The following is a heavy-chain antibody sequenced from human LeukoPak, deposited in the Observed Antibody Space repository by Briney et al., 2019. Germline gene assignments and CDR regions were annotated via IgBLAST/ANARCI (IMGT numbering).Heavy chain of an antibody. CDR3: ARDRDSSGYYYGRNWLDP. CDR2: IIPFFATA. D-gene: IGHD3-22*01. Sequence: SVKVSCKASGGTFSSYAISWVRQAPGQGLEWMGGIIPFFATANYAQKFQGRVTITADESTSTAYMELSRLRSEDTAVYYCARDRDSSGYYYGRNWLDPWGQGTLVTVSS. V-gene: IGHV1-69*13. CDR1: GGTFSSYA. J-gene: IGHJ5*02.